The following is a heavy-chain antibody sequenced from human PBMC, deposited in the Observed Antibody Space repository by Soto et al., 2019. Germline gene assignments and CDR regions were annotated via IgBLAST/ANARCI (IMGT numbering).Heavy chain of an antibody. CDR2: IYYSGST. J-gene: IGHJ4*02. Sequence: KPSETLSLTCSVSGGSISSADHLWSWIRQHPGKGLEWIGYIYYSGSTYYNPSLKSRVTISVDTSKNQFSLKLSSVTAADTAVYYCARGVERNWNYGTFDYWGQGTLVTVSS. D-gene: IGHD1-7*01. CDR1: GGSISSADHL. V-gene: IGHV4-31*03. CDR3: ARGVERNWNYGTFDY.